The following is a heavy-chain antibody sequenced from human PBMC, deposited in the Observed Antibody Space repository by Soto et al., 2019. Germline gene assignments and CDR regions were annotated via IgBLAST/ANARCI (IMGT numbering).Heavy chain of an antibody. J-gene: IGHJ5*02. CDR2: ISAYNGNT. Sequence: ASVKVSCKASGYTFTSYGISWVRQAPGQGLEWMGWISAYNGNTNYAQKFQGRVTMTTDASTSTAYMELRSLRSDDTAVYYCARDGQGSATETYDPWGQGTLVTVSS. CDR1: GYTFTSYG. V-gene: IGHV1-18*01. CDR3: ARDGQGSATETYDP.